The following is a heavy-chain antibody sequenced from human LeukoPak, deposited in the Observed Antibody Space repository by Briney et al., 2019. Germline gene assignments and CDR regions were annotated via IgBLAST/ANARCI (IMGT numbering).Heavy chain of an antibody. Sequence: AETLSLTCTVTGDAIRRYYWSWIRQTPGKGLEWIAYIHYSERTSYNTSIKSRISISLDTSNNQVSLTLTSVTAADTGVYYCARVIAGAGGVPPRYFDGWGQGTLVTVSS. CDR3: ARVIAGAGGVPPRYFDG. CDR1: GDAIRRYY. CDR2: IHYSERT. D-gene: IGHD6-19*01. J-gene: IGHJ4*02. V-gene: IGHV4-59*01.